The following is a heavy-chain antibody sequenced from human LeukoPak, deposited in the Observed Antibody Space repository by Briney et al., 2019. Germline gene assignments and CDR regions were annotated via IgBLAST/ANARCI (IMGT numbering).Heavy chain of an antibody. CDR3: ATDGGSTGYYGRSDY. D-gene: IGHD3-22*01. CDR1: GFTFNNAW. CDR2: IKSKADAGTT. Sequence: PGGSLRLSCAASGFTFNNAWTTWVRQAPGKGLEWVGRIKSKADAGTTDYAAPVKGRFTISRDDSKNTLYLQMNSLKTEDTAVYYCATDGGSTGYYGRSDYWGQGTLVTVSS. V-gene: IGHV3-15*01. J-gene: IGHJ4*02.